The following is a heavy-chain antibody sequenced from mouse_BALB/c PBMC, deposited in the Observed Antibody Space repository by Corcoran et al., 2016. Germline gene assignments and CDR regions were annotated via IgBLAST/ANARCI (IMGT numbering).Heavy chain of an antibody. Sequence: QVQLQQSGAELMKPGASVKISCKATGYTFSSYWIEWVKQRHGHGLEWIGEILPGSGSTNYNEKFKGKATFTADTSSNTAYMQLSSLTSEDSAVYYCARGMVITSFDYWGQGTTLTVSS. CDR2: ILPGSGST. CDR1: GYTFSSYW. CDR3: ARGMVITSFDY. J-gene: IGHJ2*01. V-gene: IGHV1-9*01. D-gene: IGHD2-4*01.